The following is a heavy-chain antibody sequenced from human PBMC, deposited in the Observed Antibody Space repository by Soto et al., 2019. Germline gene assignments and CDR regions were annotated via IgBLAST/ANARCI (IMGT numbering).Heavy chain of an antibody. D-gene: IGHD2-15*01. CDR2: IYYSGST. J-gene: IGHJ3*02. CDR3: ARASGGSRRGAYDI. Sequence: SETLSLTCIVSGGSITSSYGSWIRQPPGKGLEWIGYIYYSGSTNYNPSLKSRVTISVDTSKNQFSLQLSSVTAADTAVYYCARASGGSRRGAYDIWGQGTMVTVSS. CDR1: GGSITSSY. V-gene: IGHV4-59*01.